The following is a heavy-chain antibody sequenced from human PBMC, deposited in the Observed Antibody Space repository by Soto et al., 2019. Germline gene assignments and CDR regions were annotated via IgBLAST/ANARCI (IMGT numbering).Heavy chain of an antibody. CDR1: GGSISSSSYY. J-gene: IGHJ3*02. CDR2: IYYSGST. CDR3: ARQGWRIGPDPSNRDAFDI. V-gene: IGHV4-39*01. D-gene: IGHD2-15*01. Sequence: QLQLQESGPGLVKPSETLSLTCTVSGGSISSSSYYWGWIRQPPGKGLEWIGSIYYSGSTYYNPSLKSRVTISVDTTKNQFSLKLSSVTAADTAVYYCARQGWRIGPDPSNRDAFDIWGQGTMVTVSS.